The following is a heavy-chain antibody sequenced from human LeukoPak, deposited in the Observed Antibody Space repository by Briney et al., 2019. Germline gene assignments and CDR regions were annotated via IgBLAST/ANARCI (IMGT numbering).Heavy chain of an antibody. CDR2: LYSSGDT. V-gene: IGHV4-4*07. CDR3: AREVGGSGTYYYYSFYMDV. CDR1: GGSISSYY. J-gene: IGHJ6*03. Sequence: SETLSLTCIVSGGSISSYYWSWIRQPAGKGPEWIGRLYSSGDTNYNPSLKSRVTMSVDTSKNQFSLKLNSVTAADTAVYYCAREVGGSGTYYYYSFYMDVWGKGSTVTVSS. D-gene: IGHD3-10*01.